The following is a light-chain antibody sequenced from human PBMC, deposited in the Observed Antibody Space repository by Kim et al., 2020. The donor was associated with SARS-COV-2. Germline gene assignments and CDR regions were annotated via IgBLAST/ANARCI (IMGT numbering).Light chain of an antibody. CDR1: SSDVGGYNY. J-gene: IGLJ2*01. CDR2: DVS. Sequence: QSITISCTGTSSDVGGYNYVFWYQQHPGKAPKLMIYDVSNRPSGVSNRFSGSKSCNTASLTISGLQAEDEADYDCSSYTSSSTLVVFGGGTQLTVL. V-gene: IGLV2-14*03. CDR3: SSYTSSSTLVV.